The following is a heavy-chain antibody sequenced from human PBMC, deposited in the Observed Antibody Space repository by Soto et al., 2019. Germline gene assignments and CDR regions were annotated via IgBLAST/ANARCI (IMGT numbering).Heavy chain of an antibody. J-gene: IGHJ4*02. CDR3: AKDGEPYSSSSGY. CDR1: GFTFSSYG. V-gene: IGHV3-30*18. D-gene: IGHD6-6*01. CDR2: ISYDGSNK. Sequence: GGSLRLSCAASGFTFSSYGMHWVRQAPGKGLEWVAVISYDGSNKYYADSVKGRFTISRDNSKNTLYLQMNSLRVEDTAVYYCAKDGEPYSSSSGYWGQGTLVTVSS.